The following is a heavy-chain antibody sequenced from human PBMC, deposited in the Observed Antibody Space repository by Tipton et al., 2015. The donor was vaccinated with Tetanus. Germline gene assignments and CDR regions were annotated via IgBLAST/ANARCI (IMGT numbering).Heavy chain of an antibody. CDR1: GGSINNYY. Sequence: TLSLTCTVSGGSINNYYWNWIRQSPGKGLEWLGNIYYTGDTDYNPSLRGRATISLDKAKNHFSLRLRSVTAADTAVYFCARTPDYYYGTDVWGQGTTVTVSS. CDR3: ARTPDYYYGTDV. V-gene: IGHV4-59*01. CDR2: IYYTGDT. J-gene: IGHJ6*02.